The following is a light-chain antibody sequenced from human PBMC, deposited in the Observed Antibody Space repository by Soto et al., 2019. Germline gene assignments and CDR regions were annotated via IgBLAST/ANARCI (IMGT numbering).Light chain of an antibody. V-gene: IGKV1-5*03. CDR1: QSISDW. Sequence: DIQMTQSPSTLSASVGDRVTITCRASQSISDWLAWYQQKPGKAPKLLIYKASTLEIGVPSRFSGSASGTEFTLTISSLQPDDFATYYCQQHSDYPLTVGGGTKVDIK. J-gene: IGKJ4*01. CDR2: KAS. CDR3: QQHSDYPLT.